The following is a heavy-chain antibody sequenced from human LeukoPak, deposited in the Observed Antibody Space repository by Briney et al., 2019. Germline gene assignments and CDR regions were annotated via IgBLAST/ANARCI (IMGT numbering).Heavy chain of an antibody. CDR3: ARGHYDTSFYRY. CDR1: GGTFSSYA. J-gene: IGHJ4*02. CDR2: IIPILGIA. Sequence: ASVKVSCKASGGTFSSYAISWVRQAPGQGLEWMGRIIPILGIANYAQKFQGRVTITADKSTSTAYMELSSLRSEDTAVYYCARGHYDTSFYRYWGQGTLVAVSS. D-gene: IGHD2-2*01. V-gene: IGHV1-69*04.